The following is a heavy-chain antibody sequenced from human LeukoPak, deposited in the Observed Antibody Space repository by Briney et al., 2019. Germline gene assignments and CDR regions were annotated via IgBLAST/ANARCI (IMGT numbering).Heavy chain of an antibody. Sequence: QSRGSLRLSCAASGFSFSSFAMHWVRQAPGKGLEWVAFIRYDGSEKYHADSVKGRLTISRDNSKKTLYLQMNSLRGEDTAVYYCAKDRAAWTTGGYFEYWGQGAPVIVSS. V-gene: IGHV3-30*02. CDR3: AKDRAAWTTGGYFEY. CDR2: IRYDGSEK. J-gene: IGHJ1*01. CDR1: GFSFSSFA. D-gene: IGHD4-17*01.